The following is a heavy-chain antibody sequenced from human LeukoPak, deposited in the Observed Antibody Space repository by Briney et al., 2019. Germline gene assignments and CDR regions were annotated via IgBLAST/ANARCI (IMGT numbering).Heavy chain of an antibody. V-gene: IGHV3-74*01. J-gene: IGHJ4*02. CDR1: GFTFNTYW. CDR3: TSGRYDSSRYLDY. D-gene: IGHD3-22*01. CDR2: LNPDGRST. Sequence: GGSLRLSCAASGFTFNTYWMHWVRQAPEKGLVWVSRLNPDGRSTNYADSVKGRFTISRDNAKDTLCLQMSSLGADDTAVYYCTSGRYDSSRYLDYWGQGTLVTVSS.